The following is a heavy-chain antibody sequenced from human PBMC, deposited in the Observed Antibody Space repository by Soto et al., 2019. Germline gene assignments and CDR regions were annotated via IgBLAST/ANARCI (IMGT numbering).Heavy chain of an antibody. V-gene: IGHV3-23*01. CDR3: AKVMDYDNLAGYWDFAY. Sequence: GSLRLSCAASGFYFSSYAMSWVRQAPGKGLYWVSTITGSGGSTYYADSVKGRFTVSRDNAKNTLYLQMNSLRAEDTALYYCAKVMDYDNLAGYWDFAYRGQRTPVTVSS. J-gene: IGHJ4*02. CDR2: ITGSGGST. D-gene: IGHD3-9*01. CDR1: GFYFSSYA.